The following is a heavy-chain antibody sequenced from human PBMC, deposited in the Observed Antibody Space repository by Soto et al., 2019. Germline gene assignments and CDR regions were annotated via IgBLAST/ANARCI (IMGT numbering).Heavy chain of an antibody. CDR2: IILMFGRT. V-gene: IGHV1-69*12. CDR3: ARGGIWSSIHAGSGYANFNY. CDR1: AATFSTYA. J-gene: IGHJ4*02. Sequence: QVHLVQSGAEVKKPGSSVTVSCKASAATFSTYAMNWVRQAPGQGLAWMGGIILMFGRTNYAQKFQGRVTITADESTTTAYMELSSLRSEDTAVYYCARGGIWSSIHAGSGYANFNYWGQGTLVTVSS. D-gene: IGHD3-22*01.